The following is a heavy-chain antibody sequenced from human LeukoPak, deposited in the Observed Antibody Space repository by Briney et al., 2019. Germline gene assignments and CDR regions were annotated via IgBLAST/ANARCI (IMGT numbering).Heavy chain of an antibody. CDR1: GFTFRSYA. CDR2: ISSDGTNK. V-gene: IGHV3-30*14. Sequence: PGRSLRLSCVASGFTFRSYAMHWVRQAPGKGLEWIIVISSDGTNKYYADSVKGRFTVSRDNSKNTLYLQMSSLRAEDTAVYYCVKGYCRGGNCFSRTMYYFDYWGQGTLVTVSS. J-gene: IGHJ4*02. CDR3: VKGYCRGGNCFSRTMYYFDY. D-gene: IGHD2-15*01.